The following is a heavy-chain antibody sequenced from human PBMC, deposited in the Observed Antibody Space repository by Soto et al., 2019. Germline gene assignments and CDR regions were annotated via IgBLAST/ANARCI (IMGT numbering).Heavy chain of an antibody. J-gene: IGHJ4*02. V-gene: IGHV1-69*13. D-gene: IGHD5-18*01. Sequence: GASVKVSCKASGGTFSSYAISWVRQAPGQGLEWMGGIIPIFGTANYAQKFQGRVTITADESTSTAYMELSSLRSEDTAVYYCARVGRRGYSYVPPAYFDYWGQGTLVTVSS. CDR2: IIPIFGTA. CDR3: ARVGRRGYSYVPPAYFDY. CDR1: GGTFSSYA.